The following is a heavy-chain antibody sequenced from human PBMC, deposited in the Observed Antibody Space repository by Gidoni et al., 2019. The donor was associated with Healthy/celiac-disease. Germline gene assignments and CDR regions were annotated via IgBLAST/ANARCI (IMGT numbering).Heavy chain of an antibody. CDR3: ASTTRRITIFGVVRSYFDY. Sequence: EVQLLESGGGLVQPGGSLGRPGEASGSTVRGEARSGVRQAPGKGLEGVSAISGSGVSTYYADSVKGRFTISRDNSKNTLYLQMNSLRAEDTAVYYCASTTRRITIFGVVRSYFDYWGQGTLVTVSS. CDR1: GSTVRGEA. V-gene: IGHV3-23*01. J-gene: IGHJ4*02. D-gene: IGHD3-3*01. CDR2: ISGSGVST.